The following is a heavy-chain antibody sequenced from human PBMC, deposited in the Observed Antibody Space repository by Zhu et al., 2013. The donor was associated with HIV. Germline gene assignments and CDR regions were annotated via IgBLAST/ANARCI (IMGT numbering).Heavy chain of an antibody. J-gene: IGHJ4*02. D-gene: IGHD7-27*01. CDR3: ARERGVQANWGLGVLRLTY. CDR2: IIPIFGTA. CDR1: GGTFSSYA. Sequence: QVQLVQSGAEVKKPGSSVKVSCKASGGTFSSYAISWVRQAPGQGLEWMGGIIPIFGTANYAQKFQGRVTITADESTSTAYMELSSLRSEDTAVYYCARERGVQANWGLGVLRLTYWGQGTWSPSP. V-gene: IGHV1-69*01.